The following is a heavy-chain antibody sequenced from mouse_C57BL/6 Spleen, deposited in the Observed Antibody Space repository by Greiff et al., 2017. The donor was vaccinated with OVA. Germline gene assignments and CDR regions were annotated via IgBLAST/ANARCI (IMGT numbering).Heavy chain of an antibody. J-gene: IGHJ1*03. CDR1: GYTFTSYW. V-gene: IGHV1-64*01. CDR2: IHPNSGST. Sequence: QVQLQQSGAELVKPGASVKLSCKASGYTFTSYWMHWVKQRPGQGLEWIGMIHPNSGSTNYNEKFKSKATLTVNKSSSTAYMELRSLTSEDSAVYYCATPPYWYFDVWGTGTTVTVSS. CDR3: ATPPYWYFDV.